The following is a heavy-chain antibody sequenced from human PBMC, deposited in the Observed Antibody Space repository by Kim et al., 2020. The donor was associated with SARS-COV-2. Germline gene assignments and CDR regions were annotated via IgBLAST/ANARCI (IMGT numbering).Heavy chain of an antibody. V-gene: IGHV4-31*02. J-gene: IGHJ4*02. Sequence: YYNPSLRSRVTISLDTSENQFSLRLDSMTAADTAVYYCARGRWPASDRIIWGQGTLVTVSS. D-gene: IGHD2-15*01. CDR3: ARGRWPASDRII.